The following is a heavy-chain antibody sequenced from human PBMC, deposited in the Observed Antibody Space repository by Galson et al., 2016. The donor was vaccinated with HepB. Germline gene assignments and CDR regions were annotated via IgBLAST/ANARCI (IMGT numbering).Heavy chain of an antibody. CDR2: IKTYNGDT. V-gene: IGHV1-18*04. CDR3: ARADIVVVPASIPDAFDI. D-gene: IGHD2-2*01. J-gene: IGHJ3*02. CDR1: GYTFTSYG. Sequence: SVKVSCKASGYTFTSYGITWVRQAPGQGLALMGWIKTYNGDTKYAQKFQGRVTMTTDTSTNVAYMELRSLRSDDTALYFCARADIVVVPASIPDAFDIWGQGTMVTVSS.